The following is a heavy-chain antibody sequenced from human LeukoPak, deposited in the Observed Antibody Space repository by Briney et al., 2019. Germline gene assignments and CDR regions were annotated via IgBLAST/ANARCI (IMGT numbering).Heavy chain of an antibody. V-gene: IGHV1-46*01. CDR2: INPSGGRT. Sequence: ASVKVSCKASGYTFTSYYMHWVRQAPGQGLEWMGIINPSGGRTNYAPKFQSRVTMTRDTATSTVYMELSSLRSEDTAVYYCVRDGEVIIKPAASFPHDAFDIWGQGTMVIVSS. CDR3: VRDGEVIIKPAASFPHDAFDI. J-gene: IGHJ3*02. D-gene: IGHD3-10*01. CDR1: GYTFTSYY.